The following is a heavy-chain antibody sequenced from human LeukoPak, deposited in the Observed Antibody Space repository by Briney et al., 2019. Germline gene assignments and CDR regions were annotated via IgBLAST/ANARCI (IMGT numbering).Heavy chain of an antibody. CDR3: ASSHGTGMDA. CDR1: GFTFSTYN. J-gene: IGHJ6*02. CDR2: IKSINSYI. Sequence: GGSLRLSCAASGFTFSTYNMNWVRQAPGKGLEWVSSIKSINSYIYYADSVKGRFTISRDNAKNSLYLQMNSLRAEDTAVYYCASSHGTGMDAWGQGTTVTVSS. V-gene: IGHV3-21*01.